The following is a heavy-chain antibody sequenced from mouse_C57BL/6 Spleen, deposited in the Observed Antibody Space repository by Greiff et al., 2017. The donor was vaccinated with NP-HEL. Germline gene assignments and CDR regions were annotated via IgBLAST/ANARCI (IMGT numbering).Heavy chain of an antibody. CDR2: ISSGSSTI. D-gene: IGHD1-1*01. V-gene: IGHV5-17*01. Sequence: EVQVVESGGGLVKPGGSLKLSCAASGFTFSDYGMHWVRQAPEKGLEWVAYISSGSSTIYYADTVKGRFTISRDNAKNTLFLQMTSLRSEDTAMYYCAREGLYYYGSPYAMDYWGQGTSVTVSS. CDR1: GFTFSDYG. J-gene: IGHJ4*01. CDR3: AREGLYYYGSPYAMDY.